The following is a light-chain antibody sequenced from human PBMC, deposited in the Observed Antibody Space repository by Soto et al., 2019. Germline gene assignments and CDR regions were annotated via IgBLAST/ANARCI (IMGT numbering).Light chain of an antibody. CDR1: SSNIGTNA. V-gene: IGLV1-44*01. CDR2: SNN. Sequence: QSVLTQPPSASVTPGQRVTSSCSGSSSNIGTNAVNWYQHLPGTAPKLLIYSNNRRPSGVPDRFSGSKSGTSASLAISGLQSEDEADYYCASWDDSLTGYVFGTGTKVTVL. CDR3: ASWDDSLTGYV. J-gene: IGLJ1*01.